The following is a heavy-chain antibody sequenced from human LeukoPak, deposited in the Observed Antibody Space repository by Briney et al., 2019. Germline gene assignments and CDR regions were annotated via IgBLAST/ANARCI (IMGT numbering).Heavy chain of an antibody. Sequence: SETLSLTCAVYGRSFSGYYWSWIRQPPGKGLEWIGEINHSGSTNYNPSLKSRVTISVDTSKNQFSLKLSSVTAADTAVYYCARGRSIAAAGTPYFDYWGQGTLVTVSS. CDR1: GRSFSGYY. CDR2: INHSGST. D-gene: IGHD6-13*01. CDR3: ARGRSIAAAGTPYFDY. J-gene: IGHJ4*02. V-gene: IGHV4-34*01.